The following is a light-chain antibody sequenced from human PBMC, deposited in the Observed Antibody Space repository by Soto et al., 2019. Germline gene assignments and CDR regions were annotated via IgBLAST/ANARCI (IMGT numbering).Light chain of an antibody. J-gene: IGLJ2*01. Sequence: QSVLTQPPSASGTPGQRVTISCSGSSSNIGSNYVYWYQQLPGTVPQLLIYRNSERPSGVPDRFSCSKSGTSASLAISVLRSEDEADYYCAALDDSRSGVVFGGGTKLTVL. CDR3: AALDDSRSGVV. CDR2: RNS. V-gene: IGLV1-47*01. CDR1: SSNIGSNY.